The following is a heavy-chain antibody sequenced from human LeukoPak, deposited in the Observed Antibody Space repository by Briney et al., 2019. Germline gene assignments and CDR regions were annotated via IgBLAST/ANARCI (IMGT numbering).Heavy chain of an antibody. D-gene: IGHD3-10*01. CDR2: IYHTGST. V-gene: IGHV4-59*02. CDR3: ARDSYYYGSGGRWFDP. J-gene: IGHJ5*02. Sequence: SETLSLTCTISGGSVSDYYWSWIRQSPGKGLEWIGYIYHTGSTNYNPSLKSRVTMSVDTSKNQFSLKLSSVTAADTAVYYCARDSYYYGSGGRWFDPWGQGTLVTVSS. CDR1: GGSVSDYY.